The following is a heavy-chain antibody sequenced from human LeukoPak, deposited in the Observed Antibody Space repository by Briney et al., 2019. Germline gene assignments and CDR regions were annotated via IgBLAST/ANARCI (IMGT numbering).Heavy chain of an antibody. Sequence: SETLSLTCAVYGGSFSGYYWSWIRQPPGKGLEWIGEVNHSGNTNYNPSLKSRVTISVDTSKNQFSLKLSSVTAADTAVYYCAGASFYYDSSGHKVYYFDYWGQGTLVTVSS. CDR3: AGASFYYDSSGHKVYYFDY. V-gene: IGHV4-34*01. CDR1: GGSFSGYY. J-gene: IGHJ4*02. CDR2: VNHSGNT. D-gene: IGHD3-22*01.